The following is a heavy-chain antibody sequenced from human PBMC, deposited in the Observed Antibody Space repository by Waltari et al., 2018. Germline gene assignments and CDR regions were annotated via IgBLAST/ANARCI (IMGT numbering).Heavy chain of an antibody. J-gene: IGHJ3*02. CDR1: GGSISSGSYY. Sequence: QVQLQESGPGLVKPSQTLSLTCTVSGGSISSGSYYWSWIRQPAGKGLEWIGYIYYSGSTNYNPSLKSRVTISVDTSKNQFSLKLSSVTAADTAVYYCARTGWAAAATGAFDIWGQGTMVTVSS. CDR2: IYYSGST. D-gene: IGHD6-13*01. CDR3: ARTGWAAAATGAFDI. V-gene: IGHV4-61*10.